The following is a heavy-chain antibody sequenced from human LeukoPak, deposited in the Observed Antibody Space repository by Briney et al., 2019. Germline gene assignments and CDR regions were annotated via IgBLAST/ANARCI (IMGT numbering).Heavy chain of an antibody. CDR2: IGIAGDT. Sequence: QPGGSLRLSCAASRFTFSSYDMHWVRQATGKGLEWVSAIGIAGDTYYSGSVKGRFTISRENAKNFLYLQMNSLRAGDTAVYYCARGNILTGYDCWGQGTLVTVSS. CDR1: RFTFSSYD. D-gene: IGHD3-9*01. V-gene: IGHV3-13*04. J-gene: IGHJ4*02. CDR3: ARGNILTGYDC.